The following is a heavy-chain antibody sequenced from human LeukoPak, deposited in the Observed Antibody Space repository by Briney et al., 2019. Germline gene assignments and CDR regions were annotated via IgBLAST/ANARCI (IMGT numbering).Heavy chain of an antibody. CDR3: ARFMVRGVSDY. CDR2: ISSSSSYT. D-gene: IGHD3-10*01. Sequence: GGSLRLSCAASGFTFSSYSMNWVRQAPGKGLEWVSSISSSSSYTYYADSVKGRFTISRDNAKNSLYLQMNSLRAEDTAVYYCARFMVRGVSDYWGQGTLVTVSS. CDR1: GFTFSSYS. J-gene: IGHJ4*02. V-gene: IGHV3-21*01.